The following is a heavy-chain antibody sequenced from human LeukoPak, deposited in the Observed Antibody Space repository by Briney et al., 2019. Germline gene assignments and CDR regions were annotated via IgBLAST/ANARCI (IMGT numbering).Heavy chain of an antibody. V-gene: IGHV4-30-2*01. J-gene: IGHJ4*02. CDR2: IYHSGST. Sequence: SETLSLTCAVSGGSISSGGYSWSWIRQPPGKGLEWIGYIYHSGSTYYNPSLKSRVTISVDRSKNQFSLKLSSVTAADTAVYYCARYYYDSSGYQGGFYYFDYWGQGTLVTVSS. D-gene: IGHD3-22*01. CDR1: GGSISSGGYS. CDR3: ARYYYDSSGYQGGFYYFDY.